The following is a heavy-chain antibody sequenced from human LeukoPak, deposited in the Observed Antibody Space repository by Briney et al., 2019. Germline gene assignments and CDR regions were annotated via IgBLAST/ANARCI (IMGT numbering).Heavy chain of an antibody. Sequence: PSETLSLTCAVYGGSFSGYYWSWIRQPPGKGLEWIGYIYYSGSTNYNPSLKSRVTISVDTSKNQFSLKLSSVTAADTAVYYCATYIVATINSWFDPWGQGTLVTVSS. CDR2: IYYSGST. J-gene: IGHJ5*02. V-gene: IGHV4-59*01. CDR3: ATYIVATINSWFDP. D-gene: IGHD5-12*01. CDR1: GGSFSGYY.